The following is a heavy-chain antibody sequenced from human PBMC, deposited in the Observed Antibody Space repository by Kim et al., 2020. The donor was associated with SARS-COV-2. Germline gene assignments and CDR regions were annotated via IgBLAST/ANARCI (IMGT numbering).Heavy chain of an antibody. J-gene: IGHJ6*02. V-gene: IGHV3-30*04. CDR2: ISYDGSNK. Sequence: GVSLRLSCAASGFTFSSYAMHWVRQAPGKGLEWVAVISYDGSNKYYADSVKGRFTISRDNSKNTLYLQMNSLRAEDTAVYYCARDHGMDVWGQGTTVTVSS. CDR1: GFTFSSYA. CDR3: ARDHGMDV.